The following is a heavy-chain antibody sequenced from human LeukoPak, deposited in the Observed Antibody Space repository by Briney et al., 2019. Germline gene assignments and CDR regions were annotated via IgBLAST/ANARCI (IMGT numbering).Heavy chain of an antibody. J-gene: IGHJ4*02. D-gene: IGHD5-18*01. CDR1: GFTFDDYA. CDR3: AKGGRLSSSRGYKTFFDY. CDR2: ISWNSGSI. V-gene: IGHV3-9*01. Sequence: GRSLRLSCAASGFTFDDYAMHWVRQAPGKGLEWVSGISWNSGSIAYADSVKGRFTISRDNAKNSLYLQMNSLRAEDTALYYCAKGGRLSSSRGYKTFFDYWGQGTLVTVSS.